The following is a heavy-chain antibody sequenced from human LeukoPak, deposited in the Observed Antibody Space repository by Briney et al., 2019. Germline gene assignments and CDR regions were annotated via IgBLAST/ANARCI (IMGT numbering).Heavy chain of an antibody. CDR2: VHYSGAT. D-gene: IGHD3-22*01. V-gene: IGHV4-59*12. CDR3: ARLYSSGRLDY. Sequence: PSETLSLTCTVSGDSISGYFWSWIRQTPGKGLEWIGYVHYSGATNYNPSLKSRVTISVDKSKNQFSLKLSSVTAADTAVYYCARLYSSGRLDYWGQGTLVTVSS. CDR1: GDSISGYF. J-gene: IGHJ4*02.